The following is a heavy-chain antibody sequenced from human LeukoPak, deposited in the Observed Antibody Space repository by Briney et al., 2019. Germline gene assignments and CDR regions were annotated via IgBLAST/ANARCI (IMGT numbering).Heavy chain of an antibody. J-gene: IGHJ6*02. V-gene: IGHV3-30*18. D-gene: IGHD3-10*01. CDR3: AKVRTRPTYYYGSGSYYNRYIEYYYYGMDV. Sequence: LPGGSLRLSCAASGFTFSSYGMHWVRQAPGKGLEWVAVISYDGSKKYYADSVRGRFTISRDNSKNTLYLQMNSLRAEDTVVYYCAKVRTRPTYYYGSGSYYNRYIEYYYYGMDVWGQGTTVTVSS. CDR1: GFTFSSYG. CDR2: ISYDGSKK.